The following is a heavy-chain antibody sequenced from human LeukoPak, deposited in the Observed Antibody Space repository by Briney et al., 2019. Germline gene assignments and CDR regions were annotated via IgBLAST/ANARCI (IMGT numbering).Heavy chain of an antibody. CDR3: ARDYGDYWGYYYYYMDV. V-gene: IGHV3-7*01. CDR2: IKQDGSEK. CDR1: GFTFSSYW. D-gene: IGHD4-17*01. Sequence: GGSLRLSCAASGFTFSSYWMSWVRQAPGKGLEWVANIKQDGSEKYYVDSVKGRFTISRDNAKNSLYLQMNSLRAEDTAVYYCARDYGDYWGYYYYYMDVWGKGTTVTVSS. J-gene: IGHJ6*03.